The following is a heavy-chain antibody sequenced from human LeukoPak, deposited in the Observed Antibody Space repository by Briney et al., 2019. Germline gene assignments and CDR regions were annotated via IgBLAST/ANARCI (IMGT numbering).Heavy chain of an antibody. D-gene: IGHD6-19*01. CDR3: ARDTSSGWYYDY. Sequence: GASVKVSCKASGYTFTGYYMHWVRLAPGQGLEWMGWINPNSGGTNYAQKFQGRVTMTRDTSISTAYMELSRLRSDDTAVYYCARDTSSGWYYDYWGQGTLVTVSS. J-gene: IGHJ4*02. CDR2: INPNSGGT. V-gene: IGHV1-2*02. CDR1: GYTFTGYY.